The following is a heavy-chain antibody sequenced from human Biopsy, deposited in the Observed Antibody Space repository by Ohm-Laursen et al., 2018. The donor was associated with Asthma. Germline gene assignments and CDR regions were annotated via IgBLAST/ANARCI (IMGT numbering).Heavy chain of an antibody. J-gene: IGHJ6*02. CDR3: ASPSSSREILYYYYNMDV. Sequence: SVKVSCKASGGTFGNYAISWVRQAPGLGLEWMGGISPVFGSTNIAQKFQGRVTISADIFTKTAYLEVSSLRSDDTAVYYCASPSSSREILYYYYNMDVWGQGTTVTV. D-gene: IGHD6-13*01. CDR2: ISPVFGST. V-gene: IGHV1-69*06. CDR1: GGTFGNYA.